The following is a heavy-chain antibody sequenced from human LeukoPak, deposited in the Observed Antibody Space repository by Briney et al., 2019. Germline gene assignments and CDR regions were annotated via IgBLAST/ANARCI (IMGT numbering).Heavy chain of an antibody. J-gene: IGHJ5*02. V-gene: IGHV4-61*09. CDR1: GDSISSGSYY. Sequence: RASQTLSLXCTVSGDSISSGSYYWIWIRQPAGKGPEWIGHIHTSGSTKYNPSLKSRVTISLDTSENQFSLGLNSVTAADTAVYYCASSIAVTGKNWLDPWGQGTLVTVSS. D-gene: IGHD6-13*01. CDR2: IHTSGST. CDR3: ASSIAVTGKNWLDP.